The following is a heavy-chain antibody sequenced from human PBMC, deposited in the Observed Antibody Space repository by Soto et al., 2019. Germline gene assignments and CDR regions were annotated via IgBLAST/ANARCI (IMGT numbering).Heavy chain of an antibody. CDR2: IYPGDSDT. J-gene: IGHJ3*02. Sequence: GEALKISCKGSGYSLTSYWIGWVRQMPGKGLEWMGIIYPGDSDTRYSPSFQGQVTISADKSISTAYLQWSSLKASDTAIYFCARILRADALDIWGQGTMVTVSS. CDR1: GYSLTSYW. D-gene: IGHD2-8*01. CDR3: ARILRADALDI. V-gene: IGHV5-51*01.